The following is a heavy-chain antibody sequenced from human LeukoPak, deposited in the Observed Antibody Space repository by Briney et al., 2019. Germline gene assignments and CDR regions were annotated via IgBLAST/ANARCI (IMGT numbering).Heavy chain of an antibody. Sequence: SETLSLTCAVSGYSISSDYYWGWIRQPPGKGLEWIGSISHGGRTYHNPSFKSRVTTSVDTSKNEVSLKLSSVTAADTAVYYCAGIVGNIEVFDYWGQGTLVTVSS. J-gene: IGHJ4*02. D-gene: IGHD1-26*01. CDR2: ISHGGRT. CDR1: GYSISSDYY. V-gene: IGHV4-38-2*01. CDR3: AGIVGNIEVFDY.